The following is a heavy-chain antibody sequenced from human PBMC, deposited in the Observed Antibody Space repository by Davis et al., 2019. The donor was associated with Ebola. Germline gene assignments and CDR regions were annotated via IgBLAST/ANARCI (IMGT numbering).Heavy chain of an antibody. CDR2: IDPEDGEI. Sequence: AASVKVSCKVSGYILTELSIHWVRQAPGKGLEWMGNIDPEDGEIIYAHKFEGRVTMTEDTSTHTAYMELSSLRSDDSAVYYCAAGGSRGGFDVWGQGTMVTVS. D-gene: IGHD1-26*01. CDR1: GYILTELS. CDR3: AAGGSRGGFDV. V-gene: IGHV1-24*01. J-gene: IGHJ3*01.